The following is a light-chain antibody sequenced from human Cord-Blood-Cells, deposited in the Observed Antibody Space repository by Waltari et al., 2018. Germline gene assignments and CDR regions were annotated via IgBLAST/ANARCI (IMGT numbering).Light chain of an antibody. CDR1: QSISSY. CDR3: XQXYXTPR. J-gene: IGKJ1*01. CDR2: AAA. V-gene: IGKV1-39*01. Sequence: DIQMTQSPSSLSASVGDRVTITCRASQSISSYLNWYQQKPEKAPKLLIYAAASLQSGVPSRFSVSGSGTAFTLTISSXQPEDFATYSCXQXYXTPRFG.